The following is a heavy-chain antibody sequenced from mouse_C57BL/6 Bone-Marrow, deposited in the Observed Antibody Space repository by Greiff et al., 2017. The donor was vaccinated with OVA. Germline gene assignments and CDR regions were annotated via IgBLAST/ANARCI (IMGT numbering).Heavy chain of an antibody. D-gene: IGHD3-3*01. V-gene: IGHV1-63*01. CDR3: ARRGLDYSMDY. CDR2: IYPGGGYT. CDR1: GYTFTNYW. Sequence: QVQLQQSGAELVRPGTSVKMSCKASGYTFTNYWIGWAKQRPGPGLEWIGDIYPGGGYTNYNEKFTGKATLTAVQSSRTASMHLSSLTSYDSAIFYCARRGLDYSMDYWGQGTSVTVSS. J-gene: IGHJ4*01.